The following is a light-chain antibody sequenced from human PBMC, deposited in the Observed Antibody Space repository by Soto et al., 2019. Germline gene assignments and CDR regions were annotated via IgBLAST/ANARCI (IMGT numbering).Light chain of an antibody. V-gene: IGKV1-5*01. Sequence: DIQMPQSPSTLSASVGDRVTITCRASQSITNWLAWYQQKPGKTPKLLIYDASSVESGVPSRFSGSGSGTEFTLTISSLQPDDLATYYCQQYNIYWTFGQGTKVDIK. CDR1: QSITNW. CDR2: DAS. CDR3: QQYNIYWT. J-gene: IGKJ1*01.